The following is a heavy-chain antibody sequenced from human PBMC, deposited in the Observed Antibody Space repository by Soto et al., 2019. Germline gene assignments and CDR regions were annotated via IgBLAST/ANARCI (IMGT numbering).Heavy chain of an antibody. D-gene: IGHD7-27*01. V-gene: IGHV3-48*02. Sequence: PGGSLRLSCAASGCTFSSYAMSWVRQAPGKGLEWISYITSGSSAIRYADSVQGRFTISRDNAKNSLYLQMNSLKDEDTAVYYCVRDLNWGFDYWGQGTLVTVSS. CDR1: GCTFSSYA. CDR2: ITSGSSAI. CDR3: VRDLNWGFDY. J-gene: IGHJ4*02.